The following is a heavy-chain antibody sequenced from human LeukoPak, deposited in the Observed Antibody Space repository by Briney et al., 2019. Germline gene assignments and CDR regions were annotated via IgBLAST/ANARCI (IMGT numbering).Heavy chain of an antibody. CDR2: ISASGGST. CDR1: GFTFSSYA. J-gene: IGHJ4*02. V-gene: IGHV3-23*01. CDR3: AKQTDSIAPRAADY. D-gene: IGHD6-6*01. Sequence: GGSLRLSCAASGFTFSSYAMSWVRQAPGKGLEWVSTISASGGSTYYADSVKGRFTISRDNSKNTLYLQMNSLRAEDTAVYYCAKQTDSIAPRAADYWGQGTLVTVSS.